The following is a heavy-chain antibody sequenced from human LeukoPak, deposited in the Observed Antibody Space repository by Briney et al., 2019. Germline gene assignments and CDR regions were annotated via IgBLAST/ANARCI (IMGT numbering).Heavy chain of an antibody. D-gene: IGHD3-22*01. Sequence: SETLSLTCTVSGGSISRYYWSWIRQPAGKGLEWIGRIYTSGSTNYNPSLKSRVTMSVDTSKNQFSLKLSSVTAADAAVYYCARDYYYDSSVAAFDIWGQGTMVTVSS. CDR2: IYTSGST. CDR3: ARDYYYDSSVAAFDI. CDR1: GGSISRYY. J-gene: IGHJ3*02. V-gene: IGHV4-4*07.